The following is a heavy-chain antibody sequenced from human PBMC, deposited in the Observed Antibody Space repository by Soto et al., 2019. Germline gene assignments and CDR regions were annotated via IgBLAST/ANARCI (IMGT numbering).Heavy chain of an antibody. CDR3: ARDYYKYYDSSGYYRSPAY. CDR1: GFTFSSYA. CDR2: ISYDGSDK. V-gene: IGHV3-30-3*01. J-gene: IGHJ4*02. Sequence: GGSLRLSCAASGFTFSSYAMHWVRQAPGEGLEWVALISYDGSDKDYADSVKGRFTISRDNSRNTLFLQMNSLRAEDTAVYYCARDYYKYYDSSGYYRSPAYWGQGTLVTVSS. D-gene: IGHD3-22*01.